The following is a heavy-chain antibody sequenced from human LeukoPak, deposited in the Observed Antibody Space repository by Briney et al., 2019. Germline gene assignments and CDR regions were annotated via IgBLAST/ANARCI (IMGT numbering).Heavy chain of an antibody. V-gene: IGHV4-38-2*01. CDR2: VHHTGSD. CDR1: GYSISAGYF. Sequence: PSETLSLTCVISGYSISAGYFWGWIRQSPVKGLEWIGSVHHTGSDYYNPSLKSRVTISIDTSKSHFSLNLTSVTAADTAVFFCARVIVTATHVPDAFDLWGQGILVTVSS. J-gene: IGHJ3*01. CDR3: ARVIVTATHVPDAFDL. D-gene: IGHD1-26*01.